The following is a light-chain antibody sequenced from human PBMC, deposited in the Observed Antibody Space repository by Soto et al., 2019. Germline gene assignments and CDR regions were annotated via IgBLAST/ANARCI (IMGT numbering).Light chain of an antibody. V-gene: IGLV2-8*01. CDR2: DVS. J-gene: IGLJ2*01. CDR3: SSYVASNTLA. Sequence: QSALTQPPSASGSPGQSVAISCTGTTSDVGGYNYVSWYQQHPGKAPKLIIYDVSKRPSGVPDRFSGSKSSNTASLTVSGLQGEDEADYYCSSYVASNTLAFGGGTKVTVL. CDR1: TSDVGGYNY.